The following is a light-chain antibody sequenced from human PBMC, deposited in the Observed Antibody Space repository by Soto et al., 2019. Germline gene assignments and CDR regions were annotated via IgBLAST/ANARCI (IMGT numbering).Light chain of an antibody. CDR1: QNVGNN. V-gene: IGKV3-15*01. J-gene: IGKJ1*01. CDR2: GAS. CDR3: QQFKNWPPWT. Sequence: EILMTQSPATLSVSPGERATLSCRSSQNVGNNLVWYQQKPGQAPRLLIYGASTRAAGIPDRFSGSGSGTEFTLTISGLQSDDFAVYYCQQFKNWPPWTFGQGTKVDIK.